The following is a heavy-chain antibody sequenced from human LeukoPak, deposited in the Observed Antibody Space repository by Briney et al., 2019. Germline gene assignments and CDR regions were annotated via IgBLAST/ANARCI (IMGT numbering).Heavy chain of an antibody. CDR3: ARVRSEGRTKSWPRAEKNYYYYMDV. CDR2: IYYSGNT. CDR1: GGSINSDSDY. D-gene: IGHD2-8*01. V-gene: IGHV4-39*07. Sequence: KPSETLSLTCTVSGGSINSDSDYWGWIRQPPGKGLELIGNIYYSGNTYYNPSLKSRVTISVDTSKNQFSLKLSSVTAADTAVYYCARVRSEGRTKSWPRAEKNYYYYMDVWGKGTTVTVSS. J-gene: IGHJ6*03.